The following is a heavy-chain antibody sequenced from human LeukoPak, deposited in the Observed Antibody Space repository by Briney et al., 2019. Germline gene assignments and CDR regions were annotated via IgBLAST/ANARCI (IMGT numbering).Heavy chain of an antibody. D-gene: IGHD3-10*01. CDR2: ISAYNDNT. CDR1: GSTFTSYV. J-gene: IGHJ4*02. V-gene: IGHV1-18*01. Sequence: ASVKVSCKASGSTFTSYVISWVRQAPGQGLERMGWISAYNDNTNYAQKFQGRVTMTTDTSTTTAYMELRSLRSDDTAVYYCARDVNGSGSYYYWGQGTLVTVSS. CDR3: ARDVNGSGSYYY.